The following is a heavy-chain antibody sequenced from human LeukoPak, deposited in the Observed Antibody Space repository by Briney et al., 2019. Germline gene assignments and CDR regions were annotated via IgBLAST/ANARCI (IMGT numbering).Heavy chain of an antibody. CDR1: GFNFSSYA. CDR2: ISYDVINQ. CDR3: ARGGFGGVIDHWYFDL. V-gene: IGHV3-30*04. D-gene: IGHD3-16*02. J-gene: IGHJ2*01. Sequence: PGGSLRLSCAASGFNFSSYAIHWVRQAPGKGLEWVAIISYDVINQYYADSVKGRITISRDNSKNMLYLQMSSLRAEDTAVYYCARGGFGGVIDHWYFDLWGRGTLVTVAS.